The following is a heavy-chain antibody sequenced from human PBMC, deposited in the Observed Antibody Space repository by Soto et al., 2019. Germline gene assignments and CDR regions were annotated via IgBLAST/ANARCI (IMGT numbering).Heavy chain of an antibody. CDR1: GFTFSDYI. CDR3: ARALYDTSGYYYDYYYGMDV. D-gene: IGHD3-22*01. Sequence: PGGSLRLSCAASGFTFSDYIMNWVRQAPGKGLEWLSYISSSSMTIYHADSVKGRFTISRDNAKNSLYLQMNSLRDEDTAVYYCARALYDTSGYYYDYYYGMDVWGQGTTITV. V-gene: IGHV3-48*02. CDR2: ISSSSMTI. J-gene: IGHJ6*02.